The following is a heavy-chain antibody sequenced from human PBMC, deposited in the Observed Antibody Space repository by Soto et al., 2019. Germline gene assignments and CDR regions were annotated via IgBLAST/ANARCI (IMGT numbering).Heavy chain of an antibody. J-gene: IGHJ4*02. CDR2: ISSSSSYI. D-gene: IGHD3-10*01. V-gene: IGHV3-21*01. Sequence: GGSLRLSCAASGFTFSSYSMNWVRQAPGKGLEWVSSISSSSSYIYYADSVKGRFTISRDNAKNSLYLQMNSLRAEDTVVYYCARFLVRGVIMRYFDYWGQGTLVTVSS. CDR1: GFTFSSYS. CDR3: ARFLVRGVIMRYFDY.